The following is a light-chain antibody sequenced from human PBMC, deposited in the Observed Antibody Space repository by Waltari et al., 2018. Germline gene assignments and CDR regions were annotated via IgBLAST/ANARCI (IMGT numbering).Light chain of an antibody. V-gene: IGLV2-8*01. Sequence: QSALTQPHSASGSPGQSVTISCTGTSSDVGGCNYVSWYQQHPGKAPKLMIHEVNKPPSGVPDRFSGSKSGNTASLTVSGLQAEDEADYYCSSYAGSTNFVVFGGGTKLTVL. CDR1: SSDVGGCNY. CDR2: EVN. J-gene: IGLJ2*01. CDR3: SSYAGSTNFVV.